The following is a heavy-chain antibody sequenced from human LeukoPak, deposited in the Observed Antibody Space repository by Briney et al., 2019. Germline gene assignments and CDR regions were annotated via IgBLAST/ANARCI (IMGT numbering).Heavy chain of an antibody. CDR2: ISNTNTYI. CDR3: VRDGAYYDSAPYNFDY. J-gene: IGHJ4*02. D-gene: IGHD3-22*01. V-gene: IGHV3-21*01. CDR1: GFTFSSYS. Sequence: GGSLRLSCAASGFTFSSYSNNWVRQAPGKGLEWISSISNTNTYINYADSVKGRFTISRDNAKNSLYLQMTSLRAEDTAVYYCVRDGAYYDSAPYNFDYWGQGTLVAVSS.